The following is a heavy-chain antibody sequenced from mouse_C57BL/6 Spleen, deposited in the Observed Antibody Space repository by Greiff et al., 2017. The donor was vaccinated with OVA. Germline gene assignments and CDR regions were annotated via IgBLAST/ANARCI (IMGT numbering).Heavy chain of an antibody. D-gene: IGHD2-13*01. CDR1: GYAFSSSW. CDR2: IYPGDGDT. Sequence: QVQLQQSGPDLVKPGASVKISCTASGYAFSSSWMNWVKQRPGKGLEWIGRIYPGDGDTNYNGKFKGKATLTVDKSASTAYMQLTGLTSKDPAVYFCASDYGDTNYFDDWDQGTTLTVSS. J-gene: IGHJ2*01. CDR3: ASDYGDTNYFDD. V-gene: IGHV1-82*01.